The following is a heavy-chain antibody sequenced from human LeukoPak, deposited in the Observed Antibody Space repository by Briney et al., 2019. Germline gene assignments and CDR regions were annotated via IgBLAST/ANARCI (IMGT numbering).Heavy chain of an antibody. CDR1: GGSINSYY. D-gene: IGHD3-22*01. V-gene: IGHV4-59*01. Sequence: SETLSLTCTVSGGSINSYYWSWIRQPPGKGLEWIGYIFYSGSTNYNPSLKSRVTISIDPSKNQYPLHLSSVTAADTAVYYCARGGNYYDSSGRLDYWGQGTLVTVSS. J-gene: IGHJ4*02. CDR2: IFYSGST. CDR3: ARGGNYYDSSGRLDY.